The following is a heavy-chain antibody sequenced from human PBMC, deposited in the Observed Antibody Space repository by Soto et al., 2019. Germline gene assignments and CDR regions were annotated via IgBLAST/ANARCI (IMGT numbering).Heavy chain of an antibody. Sequence: GGSLRLSCAASGFTFSSYAMHWVRQAPGKGLEWVAVISYDGSNKYYADSVKGRFTISRDNSKNTLYLQMNSLRAEDTAVYYCAREAASWYGFDYWGQGTLVTVSS. CDR2: ISYDGSNK. CDR1: GFTFSSYA. CDR3: AREAASWYGFDY. D-gene: IGHD2-2*01. J-gene: IGHJ4*02. V-gene: IGHV3-30-3*01.